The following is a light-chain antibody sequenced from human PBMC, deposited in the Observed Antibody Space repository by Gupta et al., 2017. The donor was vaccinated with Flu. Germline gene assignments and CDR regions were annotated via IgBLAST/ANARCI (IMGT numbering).Light chain of an antibody. CDR2: DAS. J-gene: IGKJ5*01. CDR3: QQCSSSPIT. Sequence: EIVLTQSPGTLSLSPGDRATLSCRASQSISSIYLAWYQQRPGQAPRLLIYDASVRATGIPDRFSGSGSGTDFTLTISRLEPDDFAVYYCQQCSSSPITFGQGTRLDIK. CDR1: QSISSIY. V-gene: IGKV3-20*01.